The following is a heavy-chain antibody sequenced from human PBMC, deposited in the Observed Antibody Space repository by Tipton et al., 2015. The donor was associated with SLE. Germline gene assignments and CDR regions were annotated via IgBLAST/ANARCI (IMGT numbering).Heavy chain of an antibody. CDR2: IYSAGTTT. CDR1: GFAFSSYA. CDR3: VEDGPRYWNYDYYFDL. Sequence: SLRLSCAASGFAFSSYAMSWVRQAPGKGLEWVSFIYSAGTTTYYADSVKGRFTISRDNSKNTVYLQLSSLRAGDTATYYCVEDGPRYWNYDYYFDLWGRGTLVTVSS. D-gene: IGHD1-7*01. V-gene: IGHV3-23*03. J-gene: IGHJ2*01.